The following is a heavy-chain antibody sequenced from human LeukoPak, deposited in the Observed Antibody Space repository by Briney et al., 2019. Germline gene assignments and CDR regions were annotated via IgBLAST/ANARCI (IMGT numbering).Heavy chain of an antibody. D-gene: IGHD6-13*01. CDR1: GGSISSYY. Sequence: SETLSLTCTVSGGSISSYYWSWIRQPPGKGLEWIGYIYCSGSTNYNPSLKSRVTISVDTSKNQFSLKLSSVTAADTAVYYCARGVRSSLLYWFDPWGQGTLVTVSS. V-gene: IGHV4-59*01. CDR3: ARGVRSSLLYWFDP. J-gene: IGHJ5*02. CDR2: IYCSGST.